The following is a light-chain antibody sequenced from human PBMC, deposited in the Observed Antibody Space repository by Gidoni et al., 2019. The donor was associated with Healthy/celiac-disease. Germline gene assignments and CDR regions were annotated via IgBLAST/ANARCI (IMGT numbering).Light chain of an antibody. CDR2: DAS. V-gene: IGKV3-11*01. CDR3: QQRSNWPIT. Sequence: LATLSLSPGERATLSCRASQSVSSYLAWYQQKPGQAPRLLIYDASNRATGIPARFSGSGSGTDFTLTISSLETEDFAVYYCQQRSNWPITFGQGTRLEIK. J-gene: IGKJ5*01. CDR1: QSVSSY.